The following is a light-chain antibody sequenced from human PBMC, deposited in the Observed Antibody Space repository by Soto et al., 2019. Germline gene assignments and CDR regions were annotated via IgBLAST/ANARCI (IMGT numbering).Light chain of an antibody. V-gene: IGKV3-15*01. Sequence: EIVLTQSPATLSVSPGAGGDLXGRASQSVSSKLAWYQQKPGQAPRLLIYGASTRATGIPARFSGSGSGTEFTLIISSLQSEDSAVYYCQQYNSWLWTFGQGTKVDIK. CDR2: GAS. J-gene: IGKJ1*01. CDR1: QSVSSK. CDR3: QQYNSWLWT.